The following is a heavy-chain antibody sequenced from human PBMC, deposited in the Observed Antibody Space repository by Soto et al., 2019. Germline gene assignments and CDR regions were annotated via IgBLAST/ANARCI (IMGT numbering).Heavy chain of an antibody. CDR3: ARLSGSWQSWFDP. J-gene: IGHJ5*02. Sequence: SETLSLTCIVSGGSISSNDFYWSWIRQHPGKGLEWIGYIYYSGNTYYNPSLKSRVTILVDTSKNQFSLKVSSVTAADTAVYYCARLSGSWQSWFDPWGHGTLVTVS. CDR2: IYYSGNT. CDR1: GGSISSNDFY. D-gene: IGHD6-13*01. V-gene: IGHV4-31*03.